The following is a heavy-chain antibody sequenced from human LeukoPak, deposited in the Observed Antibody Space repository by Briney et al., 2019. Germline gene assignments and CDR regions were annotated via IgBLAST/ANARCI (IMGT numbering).Heavy chain of an antibody. D-gene: IGHD1-14*01. Sequence: SETLSLTCAVYGGSSSGYYWSWIRQPPGKGLEWIGVINHSGSTNYNPSLKSRVTISVDTSKNQFSLKLSSVTAADTAVYYCARGRNLFDYWGQGTLVTVSS. CDR2: INHSGST. V-gene: IGHV4-34*01. J-gene: IGHJ4*02. CDR1: GGSSSGYY. CDR3: ARGRNLFDY.